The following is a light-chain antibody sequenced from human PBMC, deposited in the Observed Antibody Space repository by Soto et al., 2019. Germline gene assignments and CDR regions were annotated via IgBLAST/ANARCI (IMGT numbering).Light chain of an antibody. Sequence: DIQMTQSPSSLSASVGDRVTITCRASQTISSSLNWYQQKPGKAPKLLIYSASSLQSRVPSRFSGSGSGTDFTRTISSLQPEDSGSFYCQPTYSTPLTFGGGTKVEIK. J-gene: IGKJ4*01. CDR1: QTISSS. CDR2: SAS. CDR3: QPTYSTPLT. V-gene: IGKV1-39*01.